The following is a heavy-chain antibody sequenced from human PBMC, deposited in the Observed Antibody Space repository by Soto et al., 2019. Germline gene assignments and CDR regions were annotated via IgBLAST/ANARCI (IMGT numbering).Heavy chain of an antibody. J-gene: IGHJ4*02. Sequence: QVQLVESGGGVVQPGRSLRLSCAASGFTFSSYAMHWVRQAPGKGLEWVAVISYDGSNTYYADSVKGRFTISRDSSKNTLYLHMNSLRTEDTAVYYCARDGSHILRSLEWLSHPLDYWGQGTLVTVSS. CDR1: GFTFSSYA. CDR2: ISYDGSNT. D-gene: IGHD3-3*01. CDR3: ARDGSHILRSLEWLSHPLDY. V-gene: IGHV3-30-3*01.